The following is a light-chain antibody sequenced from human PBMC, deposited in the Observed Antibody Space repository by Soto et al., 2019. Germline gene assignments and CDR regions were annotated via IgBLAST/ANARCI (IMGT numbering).Light chain of an antibody. CDR1: SSDVGAYNY. Sequence: QSALTQPPSASESPGQSVTISCTGTSSDVGAYNYVSWYQQHPGKAPKLMIYEVTKRPSGVPDRFSGSKSGNTASLTVSGLQAEDEADYYCSSYAGGNRVFGGGTKLTVL. V-gene: IGLV2-8*01. J-gene: IGLJ2*01. CDR2: EVT. CDR3: SSYAGGNRV.